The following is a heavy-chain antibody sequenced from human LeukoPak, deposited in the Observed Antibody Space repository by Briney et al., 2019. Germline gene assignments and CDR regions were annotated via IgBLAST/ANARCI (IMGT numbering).Heavy chain of an antibody. CDR2: IYYSGST. D-gene: IGHD3-16*01. CDR3: ARSWGEDY. V-gene: IGHV4-61*01. CDR1: GGSVSSSSSY. Sequence: SETLSLTCTVSGGSVSSSSSYWSWIRQPPGKGLEWMGYIYYSGSTNYNPSLKSRVTISVDTSKNQFSLKLSSVTAADTAVYYCARSWGEDYWGQGTLVTVSS. J-gene: IGHJ4*02.